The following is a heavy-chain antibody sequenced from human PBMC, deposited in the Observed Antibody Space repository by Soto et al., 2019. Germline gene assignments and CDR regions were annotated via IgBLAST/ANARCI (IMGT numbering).Heavy chain of an antibody. CDR1: GFTFSSYE. Sequence: GGSLRLSCAASGFTFSSYEMNWVRQSPGKGLEWVSYISSGDSTIYYADPVKGRFTISRDNAKNSLFLQMNSLRAEDTAVYYCARDYSVTSAGKSFYYYGMVVWGQGTTVTVSS. J-gene: IGHJ6*02. CDR2: ISSGDSTI. V-gene: IGHV3-48*03. D-gene: IGHD4-4*01. CDR3: ARDYSVTSAGKSFYYYGMVV.